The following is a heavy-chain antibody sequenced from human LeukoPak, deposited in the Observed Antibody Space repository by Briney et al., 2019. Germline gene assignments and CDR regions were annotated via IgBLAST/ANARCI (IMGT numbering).Heavy chain of an antibody. V-gene: IGHV3-74*01. J-gene: IGHJ4*02. CDR2: ISNDDRNI. CDR1: GFTFSIYW. Sequence: GGSLRLSCEASGFTFSIYWMHWVRQAPGKGLEWISRISNDDRNIRYADSVKGRFTISRDTAKNTLYLQMNSLRVEDTAVYYCAKREPGRWYFDNWGQGTLVTVSS. D-gene: IGHD5-24*01. CDR3: AKREPGRWYFDN.